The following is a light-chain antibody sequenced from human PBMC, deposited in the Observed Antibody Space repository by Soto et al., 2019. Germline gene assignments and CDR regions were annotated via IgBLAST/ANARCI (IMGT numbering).Light chain of an antibody. CDR2: GAS. V-gene: IGKV3-20*01. Sequence: EIVLTQSPGTLSLSPGEIAALSCRASQRVSSSYLAWYQQKPGQAPRLLIYGASSRATGIPDRFIGSGSGTDFTLTISRLEPEDFAVYYCKQYGSSPLTFGGGTTVEIK. J-gene: IGKJ4*01. CDR1: QRVSSSY. CDR3: KQYGSSPLT.